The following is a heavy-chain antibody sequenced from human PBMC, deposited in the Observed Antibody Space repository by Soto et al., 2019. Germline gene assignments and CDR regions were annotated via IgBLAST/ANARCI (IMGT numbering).Heavy chain of an antibody. V-gene: IGHV4-34*01. J-gene: IGHJ4*02. CDR3: ARDKITGLFDY. Sequence: QVQLQQWGAGPLKPSETLSLTCAVYGGSFSGYYWTWIRQPPGTGLEWIGEINHSGSTTYNPSLKSRVTISVDTSKNQLSLKLTSVTAADTAVYYCARDKITGLFDYWGQGTLVTVSS. D-gene: IGHD2-8*02. CDR2: INHSGST. CDR1: GGSFSGYY.